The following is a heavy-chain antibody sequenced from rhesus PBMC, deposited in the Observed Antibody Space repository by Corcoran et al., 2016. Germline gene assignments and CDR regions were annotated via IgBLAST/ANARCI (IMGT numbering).Heavy chain of an antibody. V-gene: IGHV1S2*01. CDR2: INPYNGNN. J-gene: IGHJ4*01. D-gene: IGHD3-22*01. Sequence: QVQLVQSGAEVKKPGSSVKVSCQASGYTFTDYSMHWVRQAPRKGLEWIGCINPYNGNNKYAQQFHGRDNMTRDTATSTAYMELSSLRSEDTAVYYCARALPLLLVDYWGQGVLVTVSS. CDR3: ARALPLLLVDY. CDR1: GYTFTDYS.